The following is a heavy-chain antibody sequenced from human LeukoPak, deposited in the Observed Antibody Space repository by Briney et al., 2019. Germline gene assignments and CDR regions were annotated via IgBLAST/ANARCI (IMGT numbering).Heavy chain of an antibody. V-gene: IGHV4-59*12. CDR2: IYYGGST. D-gene: IGHD2-15*01. J-gene: IGHJ5*02. Sequence: WETLSLTCTVSGGSISSYYWSWIRQRPGKGLEWIGYIYYGGSTNYNPSLNSRVTISVDTSKNQFSLKLSSVTAADTAVYYCARGDLGYCSGGSCYGDWFDPWGQGTLVTVSS. CDR3: ARGDLGYCSGGSCYGDWFDP. CDR1: GGSISSYY.